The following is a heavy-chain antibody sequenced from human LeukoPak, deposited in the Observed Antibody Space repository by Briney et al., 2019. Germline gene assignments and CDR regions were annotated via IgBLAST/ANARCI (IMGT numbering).Heavy chain of an antibody. CDR1: GGSFSGYY. CDR3: ARGSNDYGDHLRWFDP. CDR2: INHSGST. V-gene: IGHV4-34*01. Sequence: SETLSLTCAVYGGSFSGYYWSWIRQPPGKGLEWIGEINHSGSTNYNPSLKSRVTISVDTSKNQFSLKLSSVTAADTAVYYCARGSNDYGDHLRWFDPWGQGTLVTVSS. D-gene: IGHD4-17*01. J-gene: IGHJ5*02.